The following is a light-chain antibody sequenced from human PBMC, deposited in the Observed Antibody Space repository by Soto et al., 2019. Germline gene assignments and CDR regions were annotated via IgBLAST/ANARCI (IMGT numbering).Light chain of an antibody. CDR1: QSISGY. CDR3: QQYHSYPWT. V-gene: IGKV1-5*01. Sequence: DIQMPQSPSTLSASVGDTVTITCRASQSISGYLAWYQQKPGKAPKLLSLESGVPSRFIGSGSGTGFTLTISSLQPDDSASYYCQQYHSYPWTFGQGTRVEIK. J-gene: IGKJ1*01.